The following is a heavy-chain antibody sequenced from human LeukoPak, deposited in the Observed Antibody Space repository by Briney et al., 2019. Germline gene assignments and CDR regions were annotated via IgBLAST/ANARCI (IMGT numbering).Heavy chain of an antibody. CDR2: IKQDGSEK. CDR1: GFTFGSYW. J-gene: IGHJ4*02. CDR3: AATYYDYVWGSYLFDY. V-gene: IGHV3-7*01. D-gene: IGHD3-16*02. Sequence: GGSLRLSCAASGFTFGSYWMTWVRQAPGKGLEWVANIKQDGSEKYYVDSVKGRFTISRDNAKNSLYLQMNSLRDEDTAVYYCAATYYDYVWGSYLFDYWGQGTLVTVSS.